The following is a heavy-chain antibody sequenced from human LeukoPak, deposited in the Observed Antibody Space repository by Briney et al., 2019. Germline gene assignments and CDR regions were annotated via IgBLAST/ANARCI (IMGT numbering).Heavy chain of an antibody. V-gene: IGHV3-23*01. D-gene: IGHD6-19*01. J-gene: IGHJ4*02. Sequence: GGSLRLSCAASGFTFSTYGVYWVRQAPGKGREWVSSNSGGSSYYADSVKGRFTISRDNSKNTLYLQMNSLRAEDTAVYYCAKDLGSSGWYIDYWGQGTLVTVSS. CDR2: NSGGSS. CDR3: AKDLGSSGWYIDY. CDR1: GFTFSTYG.